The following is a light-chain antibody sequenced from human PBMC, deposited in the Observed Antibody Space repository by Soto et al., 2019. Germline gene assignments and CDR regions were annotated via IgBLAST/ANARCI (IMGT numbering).Light chain of an antibody. Sequence: DIQMTQSPSSLSASVGDRVTITCRASQSISRDLNWYHQKSGKAPKLLIYAASSLQSGVPSRFSGSGSGTDFTLTISSLQPEDFATYYCQQSYSPSITFGQGTRLEIK. V-gene: IGKV1-39*01. CDR1: QSISRD. CDR3: QQSYSPSIT. J-gene: IGKJ5*01. CDR2: AAS.